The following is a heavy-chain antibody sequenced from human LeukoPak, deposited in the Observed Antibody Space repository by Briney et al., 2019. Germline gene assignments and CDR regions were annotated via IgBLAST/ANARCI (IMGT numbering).Heavy chain of an antibody. CDR1: GLIFSTCG. CDR3: AKQMMERQQYYYMDV. V-gene: IGHV3-30*02. D-gene: IGHD6-13*01. J-gene: IGHJ6*03. Sequence: GGALRLSLVSSGLIFSTCGMHWVRPAPGKGVEGLTHIRYDESATYYADSVKGRFTISRENSKNTLYLQMNSLRGEDAAVYYCAKQMMERQQYYYMDVWGKGTSVTVSS. CDR2: IRYDESAT.